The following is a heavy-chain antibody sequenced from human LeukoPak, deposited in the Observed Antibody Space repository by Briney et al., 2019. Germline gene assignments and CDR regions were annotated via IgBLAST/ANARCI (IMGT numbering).Heavy chain of an antibody. CDR3: ASGGENVLRFLEWLLPFFDY. CDR1: GFTFSSYS. J-gene: IGHJ4*02. V-gene: IGHV3-21*01. Sequence: GGSLRLSCAASGFTFSSYSMNWVRQAPGKGLEWVSSISSSSSYIYYADSVKGRFTISRDNAKNSLYLQMNSLRAEDTAVYYCASGGENVLRFLEWLLPFFDYWGQGTLVTVSS. CDR2: ISSSSSYI. D-gene: IGHD3-3*01.